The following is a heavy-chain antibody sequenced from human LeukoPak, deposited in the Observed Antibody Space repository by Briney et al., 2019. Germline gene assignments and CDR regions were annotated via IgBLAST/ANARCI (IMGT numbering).Heavy chain of an antibody. V-gene: IGHV3-21*01. J-gene: IGHJ6*02. CDR3: ARDSRNEMSIGDWNYGFGYYYYGMDV. CDR2: ISSSSSYI. D-gene: IGHD1-7*01. CDR1: GFTFSSYS. Sequence: GGSLRLSCAASGFTFSSYSMNWVRQAPGKGLEWVSSISSSSSYIYYADSVKGRFTISRDNAKNSLYLQMNSLRAEDTAVYYCARDSRNEMSIGDWNYGFGYYYYGMDVWGQGTTVTVSS.